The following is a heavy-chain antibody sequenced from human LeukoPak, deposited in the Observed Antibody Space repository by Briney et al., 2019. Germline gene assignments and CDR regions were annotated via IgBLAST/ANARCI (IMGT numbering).Heavy chain of an antibody. CDR1: GFSFSTSGVG. CDR2: IYWDEDK. V-gene: IGHV2-5*02. Sequence: SGPTLVNPTQTLTLTCTFSGFSFSTSGVGVGWIRQPPGKALEWLAAIYWDEDKRYRPSLKSRLTITKDTSKSQVVLTMTSMDPVDTATHYCARSPYYDILTGSRGTFDYWGRGILVTVSS. D-gene: IGHD3-9*01. J-gene: IGHJ4*02. CDR3: ARSPYYDILTGSRGTFDY.